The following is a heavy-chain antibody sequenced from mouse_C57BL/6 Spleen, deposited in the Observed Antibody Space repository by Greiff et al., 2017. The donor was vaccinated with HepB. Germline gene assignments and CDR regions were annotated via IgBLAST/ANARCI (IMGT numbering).Heavy chain of an antibody. CDR2: IYPGSGNT. J-gene: IGHJ2*01. CDR1: GYTFTDYY. V-gene: IGHV1-76*01. CDR3: ARRRGDY. Sequence: VQLQQSGAELVRPGASVKLSCKASGYTFTDYYINWVKQRPGQGLEWIARIYPGSGNTYYNEKFKGKATLTAEKSSSTAYMQLSSLTSEDSAVYFCARRRGDYWGQGTTLTVSS.